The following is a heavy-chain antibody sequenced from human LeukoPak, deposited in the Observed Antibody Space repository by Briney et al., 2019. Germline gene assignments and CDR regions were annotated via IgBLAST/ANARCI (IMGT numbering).Heavy chain of an antibody. J-gene: IGHJ4*02. Sequence: PGGSLRLSCAASGFTFSGSAMHWVRQASGKGLEWVGRIRSKANSYATACAASVKGRFTISRDDSKNTAYLQMNSLKTEDTAVYYCTRAGRYYDPFDYWGQGTLVTVSS. D-gene: IGHD3-22*01. CDR2: IRSKANSYAT. CDR1: GFTFSGSA. V-gene: IGHV3-73*01. CDR3: TRAGRYYDPFDY.